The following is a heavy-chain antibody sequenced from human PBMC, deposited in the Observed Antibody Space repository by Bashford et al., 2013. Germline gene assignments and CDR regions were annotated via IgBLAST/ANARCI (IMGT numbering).Heavy chain of an antibody. J-gene: IGHJ6*02. V-gene: IGHV5-51*01. CDR2: IYPGDSDT. CDR1: GYSFANYW. D-gene: IGHD3-22*01. Sequence: ESLKISCKGSGYSFANYWIGWVRQTPGKGLEWMGMIYPGDSDTRYRPSFQGQVTISVDKSISTAYLQWSSLRASDTAMYYCATYTDAIYHDYDSSGYSFQRKFYGMDVWAKGPRSPSP. CDR3: ATYTDAIYHDYDSSGYSFQRKFYGMDV.